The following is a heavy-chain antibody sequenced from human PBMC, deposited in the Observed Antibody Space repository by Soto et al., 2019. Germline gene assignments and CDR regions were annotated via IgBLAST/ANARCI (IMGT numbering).Heavy chain of an antibody. J-gene: IGHJ2*01. CDR1: GFTFSSYA. Sequence: TGGSLRLSCAASGFTFSSYARHWVRQAPGKGLEWVAVISYDGSNKYYADSVKGRFTISRDNSKNTLYLQMNSLRAEDTAVYYCARDPLWGTAMVLWYFDLWGRGTLVTVSS. D-gene: IGHD5-18*01. CDR2: ISYDGSNK. CDR3: ARDPLWGTAMVLWYFDL. V-gene: IGHV3-30-3*01.